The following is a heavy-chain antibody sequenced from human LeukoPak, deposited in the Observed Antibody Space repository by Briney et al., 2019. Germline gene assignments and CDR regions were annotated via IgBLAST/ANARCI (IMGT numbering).Heavy chain of an antibody. CDR1: GFTFSSYA. CDR3: AKQKGYGSGGSCYYSDY. Sequence: PGGSLTLSCAASGFTFSSYAMSWVRQAPGKGLEWVSTLSGSGASTSYADSVKGRFTISRDNSKNTLYLQMNSLRAEDTARYYCAKQKGYGSGGSCYYSDYWGQGTLVTVSS. CDR2: LSGSGAST. J-gene: IGHJ4*02. D-gene: IGHD2-15*01. V-gene: IGHV3-23*01.